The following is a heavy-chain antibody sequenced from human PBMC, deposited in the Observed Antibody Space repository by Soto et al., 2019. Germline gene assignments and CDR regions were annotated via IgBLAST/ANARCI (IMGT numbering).Heavy chain of an antibody. D-gene: IGHD3-22*01. CDR2: IYYSGST. CDR1: GGSIGSYY. Sequence: SDTLSLTCTVSGGSIGSYYWSWIRQPPGKGLEWIGYIYYSGSTNCNPSLKSRVTLSVDPSKNQFSLKLSSVTAADTAVYYCARIDIRGYYYGYYYYRIDGWCQGTTVT. CDR3: ARIDIRGYYYGYYYYRIDG. V-gene: IGHV4-59*01. J-gene: IGHJ6*02.